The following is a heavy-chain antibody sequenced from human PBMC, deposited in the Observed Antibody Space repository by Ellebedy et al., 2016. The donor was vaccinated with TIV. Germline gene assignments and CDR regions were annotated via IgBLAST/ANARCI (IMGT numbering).Heavy chain of an antibody. V-gene: IGHV4-31*03. D-gene: IGHD3-16*02. CDR1: GGSIRSGGYY. J-gene: IGHJ6*02. CDR3: ARVSTNYYYGLDV. Sequence: SETLSLXCTVSGGSIRSGGYYWSWIRQHPGKGLEWIGYIYYSGSTYYNPSLKSRVNMSIDASKIQFSLMLRSVSAADTAVYYCARVSTNYYYGLDVWGQGTTVAVSS. CDR2: IYYSGST.